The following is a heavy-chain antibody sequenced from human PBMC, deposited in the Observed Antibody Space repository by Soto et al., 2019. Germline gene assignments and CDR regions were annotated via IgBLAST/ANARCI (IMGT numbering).Heavy chain of an antibody. J-gene: IGHJ4*02. CDR2: IYYSGST. V-gene: IGHV4-59*01. Sequence: SETLSLTCTVSGGSISSYYWSWIRQPPGKGLECIGYIYYSGSTNYIPSLKSRVTISVDTSKNQFSLKLSSVTAADTAVYYCARAGPRSSGWYLVSFDYWGQGTLVTVSS. D-gene: IGHD6-19*01. CDR3: ARAGPRSSGWYLVSFDY. CDR1: GGSISSYY.